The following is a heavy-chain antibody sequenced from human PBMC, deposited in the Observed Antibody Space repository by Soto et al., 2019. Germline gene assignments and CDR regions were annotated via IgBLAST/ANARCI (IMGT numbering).Heavy chain of an antibody. D-gene: IGHD3-10*01. CDR1: GGSMSSSSYY. Sequence: SETLSLTCTVSGGSMSSSSYYWGWIRQPPGKGLEWIGSIYYSGSTYYNPSLKSRVTISVDTSKNQFSLKLSSVTAADTAVYYCARQAPYYYGSGSYYDNSPDYWGQGTLVTVSS. J-gene: IGHJ4*02. CDR2: IYYSGST. CDR3: ARQAPYYYGSGSYYDNSPDY. V-gene: IGHV4-39*01.